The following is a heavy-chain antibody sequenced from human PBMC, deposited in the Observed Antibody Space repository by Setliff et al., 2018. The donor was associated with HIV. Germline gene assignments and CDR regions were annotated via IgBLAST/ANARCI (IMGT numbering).Heavy chain of an antibody. D-gene: IGHD1-1*01. J-gene: IGHJ6*02. CDR2: IWYDGSNK. CDR1: GFTFSSYG. Sequence: GGSLRLSCAASGFTFSSYGMHWVRQAPGKGLEWVAVIWYDGSNKYYADSGKGRFTISRDNSKNLLYLQMNSLRAEDTAVYYCAKSGVRPHPSHDYYCYAMDVWGQGTAVTVSS. V-gene: IGHV3-33*06. CDR3: AKSGVRPHPSHDYYCYAMDV.